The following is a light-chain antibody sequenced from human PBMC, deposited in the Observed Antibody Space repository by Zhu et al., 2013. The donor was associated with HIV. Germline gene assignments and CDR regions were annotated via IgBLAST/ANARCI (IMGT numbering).Light chain of an antibody. CDR2: GNN. CDR3: QSYDISLGGSVV. V-gene: IGLV1-40*01. Sequence: QSVLAQAPSVSGAPGQRVTISCTGGTSNIGAGYEVHWYQQFPGTAPKLLIYGNNNRPSGVPDRFSGSKSGSSASLAITGLQAEDEADHFCQSYDISLGGSVVFGGGTKLTVL. CDR1: TSNIGAGYE. J-gene: IGLJ2*01.